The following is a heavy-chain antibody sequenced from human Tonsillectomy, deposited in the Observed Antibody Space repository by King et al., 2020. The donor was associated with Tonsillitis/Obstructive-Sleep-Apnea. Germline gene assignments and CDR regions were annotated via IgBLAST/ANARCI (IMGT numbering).Heavy chain of an antibody. CDR1: VFTFDDYA. Sequence: QLVQSGGGLVQPGRSLRLSCAASVFTFDDYAMHWVRQAPGKGLEWVSGISWNSGSIGYADSVKGRFTISRDNARNSLYLQMNSPRAEDTAFYYCIKGGVATILPFDYWGQGTLVTVSS. J-gene: IGHJ4*02. CDR2: ISWNSGSI. D-gene: IGHD5-12*01. CDR3: IKGGVATILPFDY. V-gene: IGHV3-9*01.